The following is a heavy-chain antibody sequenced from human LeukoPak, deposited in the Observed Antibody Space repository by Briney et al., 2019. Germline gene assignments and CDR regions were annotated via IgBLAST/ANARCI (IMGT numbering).Heavy chain of an antibody. D-gene: IGHD3-10*01. CDR3: TRGGVPGAFDS. Sequence: GGSLRLSCAASGFTFSSYWMYWVRQAPGKGLVWVSLFNSDGSIIRYADSVKGRFTISRDNAKNTLYLQMNSLRAEDTAVYYCTRGGVPGAFDSCGQGTLVTVSS. V-gene: IGHV3-74*01. J-gene: IGHJ4*02. CDR1: GFTFSSYW. CDR2: FNSDGSII.